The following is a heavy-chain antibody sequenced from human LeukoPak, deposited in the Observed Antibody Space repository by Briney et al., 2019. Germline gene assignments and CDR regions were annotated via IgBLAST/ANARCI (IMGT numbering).Heavy chain of an antibody. Sequence: GGSLRLSCVASGFTVRSNYMSWVRQAPGRGLEWVSVVYSGGTTYYADSVKGRFTISRDNSKNTLCLQMNSLSAEDTAVYYCARVKVAVAGIGWFDPWGQGSLVTVSS. CDR1: GFTVRSNY. V-gene: IGHV3-53*01. J-gene: IGHJ5*02. CDR3: ARVKVAVAGIGWFDP. CDR2: VYSGGTT. D-gene: IGHD6-13*01.